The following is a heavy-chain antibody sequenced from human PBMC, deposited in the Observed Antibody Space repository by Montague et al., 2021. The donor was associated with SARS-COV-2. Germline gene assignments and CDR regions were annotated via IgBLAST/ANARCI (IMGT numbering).Heavy chain of an antibody. Sequence: SLRLSCPASGFTFSSYAMHWVRQAPGKGLEWVAVISYDGSNKYYADSVKGRFTISRDNSKNTLYLQMNSLRAEDTAVYYCASNTIFGVVIPYYYYYYMDVWGKGTTVTVSS. CDR1: GFTFSSYA. J-gene: IGHJ6*03. D-gene: IGHD3-3*01. V-gene: IGHV3-30*04. CDR3: ASNTIFGVVIPYYYYYYMDV. CDR2: ISYDGSNK.